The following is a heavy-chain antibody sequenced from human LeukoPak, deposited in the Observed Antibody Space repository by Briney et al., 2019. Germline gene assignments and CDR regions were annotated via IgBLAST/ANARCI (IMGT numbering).Heavy chain of an antibody. CDR3: ARGGGGSYH. D-gene: IGHD1-26*01. CDR1: GFDFNIYE. V-gene: IGHV3-48*03. Sequence: GGSLRLSCAASGFDFNIYEMIWVRQAPGKEPEWISYISSSGSLVYYADSVKGRFTVSRDNAQKSLFLQMNGLRVEDTAMYYCARGGGGSYHWGQGTLVTVSS. J-gene: IGHJ5*02. CDR2: ISSSGSLV.